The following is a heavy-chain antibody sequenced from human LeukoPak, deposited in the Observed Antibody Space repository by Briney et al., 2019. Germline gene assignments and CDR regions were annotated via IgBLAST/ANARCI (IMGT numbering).Heavy chain of an antibody. V-gene: IGHV4-39*01. Sequence: SETLSLTCTVSGDSIGTSTYYWGWIRQSPGKGLEWIGSIHYSGNTYSNPSLKSRVTISVDTSKNQFSLKVRSVTAADTAVYYCARQWDYWGQGTLVTVSS. CDR1: GDSIGTSTYY. CDR3: ARQWDY. J-gene: IGHJ4*02. CDR2: IHYSGNT.